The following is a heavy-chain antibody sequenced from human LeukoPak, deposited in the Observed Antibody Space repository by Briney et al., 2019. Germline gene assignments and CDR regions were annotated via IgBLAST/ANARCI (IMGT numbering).Heavy chain of an antibody. D-gene: IGHD3-3*01. CDR3: ARGLTYDFWSGYYSGYFDY. CDR2: IYHSGST. Sequence: SETLSLTCAVSVYPISSGYYWGWIRQPPGKGLEGIGRIYHSGSTYYNPYLKSRVTISVDTSKNQFSLKLSSVTAADTAVYYCARGLTYDFWSGYYSGYFDYWGQGTLVTVSS. V-gene: IGHV4-38-2*01. J-gene: IGHJ4*02. CDR1: VYPISSGYY.